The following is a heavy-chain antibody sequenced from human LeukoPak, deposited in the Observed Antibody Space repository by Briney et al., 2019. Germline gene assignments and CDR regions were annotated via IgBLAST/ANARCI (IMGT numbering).Heavy chain of an antibody. J-gene: IGHJ4*02. V-gene: IGHV3-48*03. CDR2: IATSGSAI. CDR1: GFTFSTYE. CDR3: ARRSGFDY. Sequence: GGSLGLSCAASGFTFSTYEMNWVRQAPGKGLEWVACIATSGSAIYYADSVKGRFTISRDNAKNSLYLQMSSLRAEDTAVYYCARRSGFDYWGQGTLVTVSS. D-gene: IGHD6-25*01.